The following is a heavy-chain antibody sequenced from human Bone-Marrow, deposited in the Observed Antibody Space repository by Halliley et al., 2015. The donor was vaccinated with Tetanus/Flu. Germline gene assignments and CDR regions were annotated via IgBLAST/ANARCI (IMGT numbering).Heavy chain of an antibody. CDR3: ARVRGSGSCNAMRVDT. CDR2: VLHTGTT. CDR1: GDSISSDSY. D-gene: IGHD3-10*01. Sequence: TLSLTCAVSGDSISSDSYWGWIRQPPGKGLEWIGSVLHTGTTYYNPSLNSRSTISLDTSRNQFSLKLRSATAADTAVYFCARVRGSGSCNAMRVDTWGQGHLVTVSS. V-gene: IGHV4-38-2*01. J-gene: IGHJ5*02.